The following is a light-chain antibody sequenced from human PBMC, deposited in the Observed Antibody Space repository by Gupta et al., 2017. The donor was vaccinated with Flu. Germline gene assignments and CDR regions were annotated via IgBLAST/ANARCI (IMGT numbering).Light chain of an antibody. V-gene: IGKV3-15*01. CDR1: ESFRSY. CDR3: KQYNKLPWT. Sequence: IALTQSTATLSVSPGERATLSCGASESFRSYLAWYQQTPGQAPRLLIYGASTRATAVPDRFTGSGSGTEFTLTISSLQSEDFAVYYCKQYNKLPWTFGQGTKVEVK. J-gene: IGKJ1*01. CDR2: GAS.